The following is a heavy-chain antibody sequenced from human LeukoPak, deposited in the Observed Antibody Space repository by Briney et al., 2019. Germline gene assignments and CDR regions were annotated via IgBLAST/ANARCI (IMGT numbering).Heavy chain of an antibody. CDR2: IYHSGNT. Sequence: SETLSLTCTVSGYSITNGYYWDWIRQTPGKGLEWIGSIYHSGNTYYNPSLKSRVTISVETSKNQFSLKLSSVTAADTAVYFCARGRGVARPYYFDFWGQGTLVTVSS. J-gene: IGHJ4*02. V-gene: IGHV4-38-2*02. CDR1: GYSITNGYY. CDR3: ARGRGVARPYYFDF. D-gene: IGHD1-26*01.